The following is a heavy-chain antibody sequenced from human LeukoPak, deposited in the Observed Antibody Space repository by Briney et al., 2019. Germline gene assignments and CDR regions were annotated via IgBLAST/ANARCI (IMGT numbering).Heavy chain of an antibody. J-gene: IGHJ4*02. CDR1: GFSFNSHA. Sequence: GGSLRLSCAASGFSFNSHAMNWVRQVPGKGLQWVSTIDASGVNTYYGNSVEGRFTISRDNSKNTLYLQMNSLRAEDTAVYYCAKDRGGYTYGSFDYRGQGTLVTVSS. CDR2: IDASGVNT. D-gene: IGHD5-18*01. V-gene: IGHV3-23*01. CDR3: AKDRGGYTYGSFDY.